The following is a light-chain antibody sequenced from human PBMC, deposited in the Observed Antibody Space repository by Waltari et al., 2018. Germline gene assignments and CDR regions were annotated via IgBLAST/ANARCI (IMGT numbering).Light chain of an antibody. CDR1: SSNVGRYNY. V-gene: IGLV2-11*01. Sequence: QSALTQPRSVSGSPGQSVTISCAGSSSNVGRYNYVSWCQLHPGKAPQLIIYEVSVRPSGVPDRFSGSMSGNTASLTISGLQAEDEADYYCSSYAGSHTEVFGTGTEITVL. J-gene: IGLJ1*01. CDR2: EVS. CDR3: SSYAGSHTEV.